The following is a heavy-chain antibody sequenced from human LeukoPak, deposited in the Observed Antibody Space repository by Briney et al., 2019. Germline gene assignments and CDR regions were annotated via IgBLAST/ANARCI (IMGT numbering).Heavy chain of an antibody. V-gene: IGHV4-59*08. CDR2: IYYSGST. CDR3: AGVAANPSYYYYYGMDV. Sequence: SETLSLTCTVSGGSICSYYWSWIRQPPGKGLEWIGYIYYSGSTNYNPSLKSRVTISVDTSKNQFSLKLSSVTAADTAVYYCAGVAANPSYYYYYGMDVWGQGTTVTVSS. D-gene: IGHD2-15*01. J-gene: IGHJ6*02. CDR1: GGSICSYY.